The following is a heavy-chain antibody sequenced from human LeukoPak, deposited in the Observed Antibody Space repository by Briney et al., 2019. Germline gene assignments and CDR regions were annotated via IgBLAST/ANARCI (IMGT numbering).Heavy chain of an antibody. Sequence: GRSLRLSCAASGFTFSSYAMHWVRQAPGKGLEWVAVISYDGSNKYYADSVKGRFTISRDNSKNTLYLRMNSLRAEDTAVYYCAREVIPIRITMVRSRYYYYGMDVWGQGTTVTVSS. CDR2: ISYDGSNK. J-gene: IGHJ6*02. CDR3: AREVIPIRITMVRSRYYYYGMDV. V-gene: IGHV3-30*04. D-gene: IGHD3-10*01. CDR1: GFTFSSYA.